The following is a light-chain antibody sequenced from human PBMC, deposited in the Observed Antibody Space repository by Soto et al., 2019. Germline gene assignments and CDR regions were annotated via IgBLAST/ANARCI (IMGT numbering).Light chain of an antibody. J-gene: IGKJ1*01. V-gene: IGKV3-11*01. CDR2: DAS. CDR3: QQRSNWPRT. CDR1: QSVSSY. Sequence: EIVLTQSPGTLSLSPGERATLSCRASQSVSSYLAWYQQKPGQAPRLLIYDASNRATGIPARFSGSGSGTDFTLTISSLEPEDFAVYYCQQRSNWPRTFGQGTKVGI.